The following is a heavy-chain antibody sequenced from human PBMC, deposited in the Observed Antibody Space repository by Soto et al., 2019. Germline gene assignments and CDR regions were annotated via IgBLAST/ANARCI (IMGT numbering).Heavy chain of an antibody. CDR2: ISYDGSDK. J-gene: IGHJ4*02. CDR3: VGGQYYFDY. Sequence: QVQLVESGGGVVQPGRSLRLSCAASGFPFPSYGMHWFREGPDKGLEWVAIISYDGSDKYYADSVKGRFTISRDNSKNTLYLQMNSLRPEDTALYYCVGGQYYFDYRGQGTLVIVSS. D-gene: IGHD3-10*01. CDR1: GFPFPSYG. V-gene: IGHV3-30*03.